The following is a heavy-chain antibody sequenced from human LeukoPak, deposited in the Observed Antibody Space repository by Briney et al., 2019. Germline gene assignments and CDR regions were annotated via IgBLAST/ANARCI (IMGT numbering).Heavy chain of an antibody. Sequence: SETLSLTCTVSGGSLSTFYWRWIRQTPGKGLEWIGFIYYSGMTNYNPSLKSRVSMSVDTSKNQFSLRLSSVTAADTAVYYCARQDYYDYLYFDYWGQGSLVTVSS. CDR3: ARQDYYDYLYFDY. J-gene: IGHJ4*02. V-gene: IGHV4-59*08. CDR1: GGSLSTFY. D-gene: IGHD3-16*01. CDR2: IYYSGMT.